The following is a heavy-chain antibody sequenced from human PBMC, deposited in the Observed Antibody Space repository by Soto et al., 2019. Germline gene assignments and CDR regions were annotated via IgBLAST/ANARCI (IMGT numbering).Heavy chain of an antibody. CDR2: ISSSGSHT. J-gene: IGHJ4*02. CDR1: GFTFSDFY. D-gene: IGHD6-13*01. Sequence: GGSLRLSCAASGFTFSDFYMSWIRQAPGKGLEWVSYISSSGSHTPYADSVKGRFTISRDNAKNSVYLQMNSLRAEDTAVYYCARVGSTSAAGVLDYWGQGTLVTVSS. CDR3: ARVGSTSAAGVLDY. V-gene: IGHV3-11*06.